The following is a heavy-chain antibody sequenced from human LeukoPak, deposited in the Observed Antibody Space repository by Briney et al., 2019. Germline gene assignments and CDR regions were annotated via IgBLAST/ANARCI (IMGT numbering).Heavy chain of an antibody. CDR1: GFTFSSYG. V-gene: IGHV3-33*01. J-gene: IGHJ5*02. Sequence: GGSLRLSCAASGFTFSSYGMHWVRQAPGKGLEWVAVIWYDGSNKYYADSVKGRFTTSRDNSKNTLYLQMNSLRAEDTAVYYCARERNYGWFDPWGQGTLVTVSS. CDR2: IWYDGSNK. CDR3: ARERNYGWFDP. D-gene: IGHD1-7*01.